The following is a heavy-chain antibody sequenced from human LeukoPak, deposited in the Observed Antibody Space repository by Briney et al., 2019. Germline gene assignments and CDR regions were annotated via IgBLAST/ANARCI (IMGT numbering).Heavy chain of an antibody. J-gene: IGHJ5*02. D-gene: IGHD1-1*01. Sequence: SGRLSGTASGSTFSSYAISWGRQAPGLGLEWMGGIIPIFGTANYAKNFQGRVTITADKSTSTAYMELSSLRSEDTAVYYCAVGWNDGGWFDPWGQGTLVTVSS. CDR2: IIPIFGTA. V-gene: IGHV1-69*06. CDR1: GSTFSSYA. CDR3: AVGWNDGGWFDP.